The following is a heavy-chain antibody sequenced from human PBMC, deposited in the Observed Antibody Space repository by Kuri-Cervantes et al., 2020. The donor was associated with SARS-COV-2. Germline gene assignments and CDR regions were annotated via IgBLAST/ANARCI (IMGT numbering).Heavy chain of an antibody. CDR2: INHSGST. Sequence: ESLKISCAVYGGSFSSYYWSWIRQPPGKGLEWIGEINHSGSTNYNPSLKSRVTISVDTSKNQFSLKLSTVTAADTAVYYCAIVFGDKSTYWYFHLWGRGTLVTVSS. CDR1: GGSFSSYY. CDR3: AIVFGDKSTYWYFHL. V-gene: IGHV4-34*01. D-gene: IGHD4-17*01. J-gene: IGHJ2*01.